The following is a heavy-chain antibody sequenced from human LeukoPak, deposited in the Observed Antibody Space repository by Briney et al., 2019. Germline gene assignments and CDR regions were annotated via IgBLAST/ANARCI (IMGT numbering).Heavy chain of an antibody. D-gene: IGHD3-10*01. J-gene: IGHJ3*02. V-gene: IGHV1-69*06. CDR2: IIPIFGTA. CDR1: GATFSSYA. Sequence: SVKVSCKASGATFSSYAISWVRQAPGQGLEWMGGIIPIFGTANYAQKFQGRVTITADKSTSTAYMELSSLRSEDTAVYYCARGLITMVRGVINLDAFDIWGQGTMVTVSS. CDR3: ARGLITMVRGVINLDAFDI.